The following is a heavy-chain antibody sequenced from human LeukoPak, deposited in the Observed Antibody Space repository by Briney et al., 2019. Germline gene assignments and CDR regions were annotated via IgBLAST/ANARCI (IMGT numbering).Heavy chain of an antibody. J-gene: IGHJ4*02. D-gene: IGHD3-22*01. CDR1: GYSISSGFY. V-gene: IGHV4-38-2*02. Sequence: SETLSLTRTVSGYSISSGFYWGWIRQPPGKGLEWIGSIYHSGSTHYNSSLKSRVTISVKTSKNQFSLKLSSVTAADTAVYYCARVTGYMIEDYFDYWGQGTLVTVSS. CDR2: IYHSGST. CDR3: ARVTGYMIEDYFDY.